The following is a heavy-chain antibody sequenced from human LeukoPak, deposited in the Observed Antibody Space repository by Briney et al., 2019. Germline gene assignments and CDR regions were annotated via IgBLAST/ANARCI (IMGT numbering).Heavy chain of an antibody. V-gene: IGHV1-18*01. J-gene: IGHJ4*02. CDR2: ISAYNGNT. Sequence: ASVKVSCKASGYTFTSYGISWVRQAPGQGLEWMGWISAYNGNTNYAQKLQGRVTMTTDTSTSTAYMERRSLRSDDTAVYYCARDRPEITMIVVVITSMDYWGQGTLVTVSS. CDR3: ARDRPEITMIVVVITSMDY. CDR1: GYTFTSYG. D-gene: IGHD3-22*01.